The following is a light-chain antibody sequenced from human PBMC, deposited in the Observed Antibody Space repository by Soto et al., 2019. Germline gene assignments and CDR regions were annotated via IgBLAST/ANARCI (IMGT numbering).Light chain of an antibody. J-gene: IGKJ4*01. CDR2: AAS. CDR1: QDISNY. CDR3: QKYDIAPRT. Sequence: DIQMTQSPSSLSASVGDRVTITCRASQDISNYLAWYQQRPGKVPKLLIYAASTLQSGVPSRFSGSGSGTDFTLTISSLQPEDVATYYCQKYDIAPRTFGGGTKVEI. V-gene: IGKV1-27*01.